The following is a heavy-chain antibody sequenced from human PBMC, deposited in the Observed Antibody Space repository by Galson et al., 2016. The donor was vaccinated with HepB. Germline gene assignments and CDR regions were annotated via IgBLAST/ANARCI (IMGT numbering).Heavy chain of an antibody. V-gene: IGHV3-23*01. Sequence: SLRFYCAVSGFTFSSYAMSWARQAPGKGLEWVSSISGSGGSTFYAVSVKGRFTISSDNSKNTLYLQMNSLRAEDTAVYYCAKARDGLRYFDWYYFDYWGQGTLVTVSS. J-gene: IGHJ4*02. CDR2: ISGSGGST. D-gene: IGHD3-9*01. CDR3: AKARDGLRYFDWYYFDY. CDR1: GFTFSSYA.